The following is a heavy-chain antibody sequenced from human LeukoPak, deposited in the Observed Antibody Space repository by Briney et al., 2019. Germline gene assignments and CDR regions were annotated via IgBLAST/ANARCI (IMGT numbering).Heavy chain of an antibody. CDR3: ASERTGKVARY. D-gene: IGHD5-12*01. J-gene: IGHJ4*02. V-gene: IGHV3-7*05. Sequence: GRSLRLSCAASRFTFSTYGMHWVRQAPGKGLEWVANIKQDGSEEYYLDSVKGRFTISRDSAKNTLYRQIYRLRAEDTAVYYCASERTGKVARYWGQGTLVTVSS. CDR1: RFTFSTYG. CDR2: IKQDGSEE.